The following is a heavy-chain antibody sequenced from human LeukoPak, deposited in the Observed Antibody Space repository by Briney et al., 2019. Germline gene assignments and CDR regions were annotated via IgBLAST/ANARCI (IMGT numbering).Heavy chain of an antibody. D-gene: IGHD3-22*01. V-gene: IGHV4-59*01. CDR3: ARDPYYYDSSGYYGWFDP. CDR2: IYYSGST. CDR1: GGSISSYY. Sequence: PSETLSLTCTVSGGSISSYYWSWIRQPPGKGLEWIGYIYYSGSTNYNPSLKSRVTISVDTSKNQFSLKLGSVTAADTAVYYCARDPYYYDSSGYYGWFDPWGQGTLVTVSS. J-gene: IGHJ5*02.